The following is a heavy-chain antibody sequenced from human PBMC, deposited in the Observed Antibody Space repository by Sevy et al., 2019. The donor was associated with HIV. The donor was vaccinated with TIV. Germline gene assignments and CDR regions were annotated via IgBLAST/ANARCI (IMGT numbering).Heavy chain of an antibody. CDR1: GFTFSTYG. CDR2: IRYGGSNK. V-gene: IGHV3-30*02. Sequence: GGSLRLSCAASGFTFSTYGMHWVRQAPGKGLEWVAFIRYGGSNKYYPDSVKGRFTISRDNSKNTLYLQMNSLRPEDTAVYYCAKDPDRSSSWYDYWGQGTLVTVSS. D-gene: IGHD6-13*01. J-gene: IGHJ4*02. CDR3: AKDPDRSSSWYDY.